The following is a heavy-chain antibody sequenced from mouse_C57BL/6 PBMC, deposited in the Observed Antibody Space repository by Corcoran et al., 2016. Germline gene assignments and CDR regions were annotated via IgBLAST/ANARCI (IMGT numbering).Heavy chain of an antibody. CDR3: ARMDYRYYYARDY. J-gene: IGHJ4*01. V-gene: IGHV9-3*01. D-gene: IGHD2-13*01. Sequence: QIQLVQSGPELKKPRETVKISCKASGYTFTTYGMSWVKQAPGKGLKWMGWINTYSGVPTYADDFKGRFAFSLETSASTAYLQINNLKNEDTATYFCARMDYRYYYARDYWGQGTSVTVSS. CDR2: INTYSGVP. CDR1: GYTFTTYG.